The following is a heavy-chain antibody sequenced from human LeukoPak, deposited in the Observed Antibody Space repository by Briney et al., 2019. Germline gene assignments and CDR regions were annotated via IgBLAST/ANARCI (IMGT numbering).Heavy chain of an antibody. V-gene: IGHV4-30-2*01. D-gene: IGHD3-10*01. CDR1: GGSISSGGYS. J-gene: IGHJ5*02. CDR2: IYPSGST. CDR3: ARGTGSGTGWFDP. Sequence: TLSLTCAVSGGSISSGGYSWSWIRQPPGKGLEWIGYIYPSGSTYYNPSLKSRVTISVDRSKNHFSLKLSSVTAADTAVYYCARGTGSGTGWFDPWGQGTLVTVSS.